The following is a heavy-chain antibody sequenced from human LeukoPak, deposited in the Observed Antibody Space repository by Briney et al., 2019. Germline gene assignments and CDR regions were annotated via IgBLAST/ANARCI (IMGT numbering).Heavy chain of an antibody. CDR2: IYHTGDS. CDR3: ARHAFASPLDI. Sequence: PSETLSLTCAVSDVSISDYYWSWIRQPPGKGLEWIGYIYHTGDSNQNPSLKGRVTVTLDTLKNQVSLKVTSVTAADTAVYYCARHAFASPLDIWGQGTVVTVSS. V-gene: IGHV4-59*08. J-gene: IGHJ4*02. CDR1: DVSISDYY. D-gene: IGHD2-21*01.